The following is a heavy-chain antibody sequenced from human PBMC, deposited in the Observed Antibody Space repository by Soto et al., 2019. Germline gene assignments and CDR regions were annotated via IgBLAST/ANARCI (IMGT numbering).Heavy chain of an antibody. CDR3: ARSTYYYDSSGYGFYYFDY. V-gene: IGHV2-70*11. D-gene: IGHD3-22*01. J-gene: IGHJ4*02. Sequence: SGPTLGNPPQTPPLTRTLSWFSLRTCGKFLSWVPQPPGKALEWLARIDWDDDKYYSTSLKTRLTISKDTSKNQVVLTMTNMDPVDTATYYCARSTYYYDSSGYGFYYFDYWGQGTLVTVS. CDR1: WFSLRTCGKF. CDR2: IDWDDDK.